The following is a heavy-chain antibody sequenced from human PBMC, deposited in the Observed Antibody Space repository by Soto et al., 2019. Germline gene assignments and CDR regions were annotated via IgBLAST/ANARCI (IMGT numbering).Heavy chain of an antibody. J-gene: IGHJ6*02. CDR2: ISYDGSNR. V-gene: IGHV3-30*09. Sequence: PVGSLRLSCAASGFRFYSYAMHWVRQAPGKGLEWVAVISYDGSNRYYADSVKGRVDISRDNSKNMVYLQMNSLRGEDTAVYYCAREVGSSTSSHYFYYYAMDVWGQGTTVTVSS. CDR3: AREVGSSTSSHYFYYYAMDV. CDR1: GFRFYSYA. D-gene: IGHD6-6*01.